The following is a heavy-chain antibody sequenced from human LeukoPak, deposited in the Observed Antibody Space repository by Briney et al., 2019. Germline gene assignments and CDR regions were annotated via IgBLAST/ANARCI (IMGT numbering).Heavy chain of an antibody. Sequence: GGSLRLSCAASGFTFSSYWKSWVRQAPGKGLEWVANIKQDGSEKYYVDSVKGRFTISRDNAKNSLYLQMNSLRAEDTAVYYCAKDRLTVTTWVDPWGQGTLVTVSS. CDR2: IKQDGSEK. V-gene: IGHV3-7*03. J-gene: IGHJ5*02. CDR1: GFTFSSYW. D-gene: IGHD4-17*01. CDR3: AKDRLTVTTWVDP.